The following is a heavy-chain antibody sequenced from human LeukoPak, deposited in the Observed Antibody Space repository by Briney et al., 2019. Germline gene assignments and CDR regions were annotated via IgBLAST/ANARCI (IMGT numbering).Heavy chain of an antibody. CDR1: AGSISSYY. CDR3: AGDRWFGELSYPDY. V-gene: IGHV4-4*07. D-gene: IGHD3-10*01. CDR2: IYTSRST. J-gene: IGHJ4*02. Sequence: SQTLSLTCPVSAGSISSYYSSWIRPPAGNGLEWIGRIYTSRSTNYNPSIMSRVTMPVETSTNKFSLKLSSVTAADTAVYYCAGDRWFGELSYPDYWGQGTLVTVSS.